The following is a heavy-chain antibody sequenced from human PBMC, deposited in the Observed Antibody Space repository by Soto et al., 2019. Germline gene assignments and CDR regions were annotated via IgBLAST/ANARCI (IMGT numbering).Heavy chain of an antibody. CDR3: ARVPGRFLESEGYYYYYYMDV. Sequence: QVQLVQSGAEVKKPGASVKVSCKASGYTFTSYGISWVRQAPGQGLEWMGWISAYNGNTNYAQKLQGRVTMTTDTSTSTAYMELRSLRSDDTAVYYCARVPGRFLESEGYYYYYYMDVWGKGTTVTVSS. V-gene: IGHV1-18*01. J-gene: IGHJ6*03. CDR1: GYTFTSYG. CDR2: ISAYNGNT. D-gene: IGHD3-3*01.